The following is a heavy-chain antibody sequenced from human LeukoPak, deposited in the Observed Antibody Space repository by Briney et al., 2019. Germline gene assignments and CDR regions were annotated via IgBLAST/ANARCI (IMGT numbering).Heavy chain of an antibody. CDR1: GDSISSSSYC. V-gene: IGHV4-39*01. CDR3: ARHSRSAYTGYENAFDI. CDR2: IYNSANT. J-gene: IGHJ3*02. D-gene: IGHD5-12*01. Sequence: SETLSLTCTVSGDSISSSSYCWDWIHQPPRKGLEWIGNIYNSANTHYNPSLKTRITMSVDTSKNQFSLKLNSVTAADTGIYYCARHSRSAYTGYENAFDIWGQGTMVTVSS.